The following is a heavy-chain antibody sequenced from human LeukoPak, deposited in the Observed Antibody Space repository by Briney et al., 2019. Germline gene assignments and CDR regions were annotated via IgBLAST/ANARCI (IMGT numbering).Heavy chain of an antibody. Sequence: GGSLRLSCVASGFTFRSYWMSWVRQAPGKGLEWVSGINWNGGSTGYADSVKGRFTISRDNAKNSLYLQMNSLRAEDTALYYCARVGYSSSWSYYFDYWGQGTLVTVSS. CDR3: ARVGYSSSWSYYFDY. V-gene: IGHV3-20*04. D-gene: IGHD6-13*01. CDR2: INWNGGST. CDR1: GFTFRSYW. J-gene: IGHJ4*02.